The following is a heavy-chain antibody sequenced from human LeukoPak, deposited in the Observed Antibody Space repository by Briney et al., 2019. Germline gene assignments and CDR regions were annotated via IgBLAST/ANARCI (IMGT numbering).Heavy chain of an antibody. CDR2: INTNTGNP. V-gene: IGHV7-4-1*02. CDR3: ARDQRVLRYFDWSPPDWFDP. J-gene: IGHJ5*02. CDR1: GYTFTSYA. Sequence: ASVKVSCKASGYTFTSYAMNWVRQAPGQGLEWMGWINTNTGNPTYAQGFTGRFVFSLDTSVSTAYLQISSLKAEDTAVYYCARDQRVLRYFDWSPPDWFDPWGQGTLVTVSS. D-gene: IGHD3-9*01.